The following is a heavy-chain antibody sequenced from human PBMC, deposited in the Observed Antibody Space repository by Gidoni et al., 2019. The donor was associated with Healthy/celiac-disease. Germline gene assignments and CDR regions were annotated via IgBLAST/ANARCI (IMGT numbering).Heavy chain of an antibody. V-gene: IGHV3-21*01. CDR2: ISSSSSYI. D-gene: IGHD2-2*01. CDR1: GFPFSSYS. Sequence: EVQLVESGGGLVKPGGSLSLSCAASGFPFSSYSMNWVRQAPGKGLEWVSSISSSSSYIYYADSVKGRFTISRDNAKNSLYLQMNSLRAEDTAVYYCARVVSSTSSHGMDVWGQGTTVTVSS. CDR3: ARVVSSTSSHGMDV. J-gene: IGHJ6*02.